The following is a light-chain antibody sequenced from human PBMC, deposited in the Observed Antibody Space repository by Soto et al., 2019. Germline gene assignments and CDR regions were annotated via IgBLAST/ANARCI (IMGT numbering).Light chain of an antibody. CDR3: SSHGSSKI. Sequence: QSALTQPASVSGSPGQSITISCTGTSSDVGTYHYVSWYQQHPGKAPKLIISEVNNRPSGVSNRYSGSKSGNTASLIISGLQAEDEADYYCSSHGSSKIFGTGTKLTVL. J-gene: IGLJ1*01. CDR1: SSDVGTYHY. V-gene: IGLV2-14*01. CDR2: EVN.